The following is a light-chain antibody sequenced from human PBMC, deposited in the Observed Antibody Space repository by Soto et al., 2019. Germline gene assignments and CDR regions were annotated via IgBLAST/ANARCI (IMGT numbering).Light chain of an antibody. Sequence: QSVLTQPASVSGSPGQSITISCTGTSSDVGSYNYVSWYQQHPGKAPRLMIYASSNRPSGVSHRFSGSRSGNTASLTISGLQAEDEADYFCSSYKSGSTLYVLASGT. V-gene: IGLV2-14*01. J-gene: IGLJ1*01. CDR3: SSYKSGSTLYV. CDR1: SSDVGSYNY. CDR2: ASS.